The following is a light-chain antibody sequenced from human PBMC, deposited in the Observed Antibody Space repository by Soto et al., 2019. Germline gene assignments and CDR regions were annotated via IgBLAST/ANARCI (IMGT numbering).Light chain of an antibody. CDR3: QQYDSYNT. CDR2: DAS. CDR1: QSISSW. Sequence: DIQMTQSPSTLSGSVGDRVTITCRASQSISSWLAWYQQKPGKAPKLLIYDASNLEGGVPSRFSGSGSGTEFTLTISSLLPDDFATYYCQQYDSYNTFGQGTKLEIK. V-gene: IGKV1-5*01. J-gene: IGKJ2*01.